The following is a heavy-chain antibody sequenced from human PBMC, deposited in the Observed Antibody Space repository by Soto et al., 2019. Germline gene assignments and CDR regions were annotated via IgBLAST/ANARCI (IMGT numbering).Heavy chain of an antibody. Sequence: AASVKVSCKASGYTFTGYYMHWVRQAPGQGLEWMGIINPSGGSTSYAQKFQGRVTMTRDTSTSTVYMELSSLRSEDTAVYYCARDLEYYSDYYYYGMDVWGQGTTVTVSS. D-gene: IGHD3-10*01. J-gene: IGHJ6*02. CDR3: ARDLEYYSDYYYYGMDV. CDR1: GYTFTGYY. V-gene: IGHV1-46*01. CDR2: INPSGGST.